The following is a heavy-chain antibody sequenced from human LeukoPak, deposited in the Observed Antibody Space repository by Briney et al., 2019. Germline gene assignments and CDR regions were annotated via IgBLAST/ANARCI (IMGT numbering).Heavy chain of an antibody. CDR2: IRQDGSEK. D-gene: IGHD2-15*01. CDR1: GFTFSRYW. V-gene: IGHV3-7*01. J-gene: IGHJ4*02. CDR3: ARGPPLGYCSGGSCYSQGEY. Sequence: GGSLRLSCAASGFTFSRYWMSWVRQAPGKGLEWVANIRQDGSEKHYLDSVKGRFTISRDNSKNTLYLQMSSLRAEDTAVYYCARGPPLGYCSGGSCYSQGEYWGQGTLVTVSS.